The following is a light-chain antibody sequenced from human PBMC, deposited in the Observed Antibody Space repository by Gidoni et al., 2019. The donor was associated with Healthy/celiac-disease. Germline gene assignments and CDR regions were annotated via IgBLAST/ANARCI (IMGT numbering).Light chain of an antibody. CDR3: QQYNNWLHT. J-gene: IGKJ2*01. Sequence: ELVMTQSPATLSVSPGERATLSCRASQSVSSNLAWYQQKPGQAPRLLIYGASTRATGIPARFSGSGSGKEFTLTISSLQSEDFEVYYCQQYNNWLHTFGQGTKLEIK. CDR2: GAS. CDR1: QSVSSN. V-gene: IGKV3D-15*01.